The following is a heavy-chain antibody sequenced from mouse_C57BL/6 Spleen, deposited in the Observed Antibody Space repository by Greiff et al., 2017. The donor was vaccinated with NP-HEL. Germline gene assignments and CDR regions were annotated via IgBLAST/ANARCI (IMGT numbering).Heavy chain of an antibody. CDR1: GYTFTSYW. J-gene: IGHJ4*01. CDR2: IDPSDSYT. V-gene: IGHV1-69*01. Sequence: VQLQQPGAELVMPGASVKLSCKASGYTFTSYWMHWVKQRPGQGLEWIGEIDPSDSYTNYNQKFKGKSTLTVDKSSSTAYMQLSSLTSEDSAVYYCARAVGLATVPYYYAMDYWGQGTSVTVSS. CDR3: ARAVGLATVPYYYAMDY. D-gene: IGHD1-1*01.